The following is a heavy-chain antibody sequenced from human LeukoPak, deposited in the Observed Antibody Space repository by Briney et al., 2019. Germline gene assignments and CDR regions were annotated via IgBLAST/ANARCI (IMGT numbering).Heavy chain of an antibody. CDR3: ASSAAEYLYYFDY. Sequence: PSETLSLTCAVYGGSFSGYYWSWIRQPPGKGLEWIGEINHSGSTNYNPSLKSRVTISVDTSKNQFSLKLSSVTAADMAVYYCASSAAEYLYYFDYWGQGTLVTVSS. V-gene: IGHV4-34*01. CDR1: GGSFSGYY. D-gene: IGHD6-13*01. J-gene: IGHJ4*02. CDR2: INHSGST.